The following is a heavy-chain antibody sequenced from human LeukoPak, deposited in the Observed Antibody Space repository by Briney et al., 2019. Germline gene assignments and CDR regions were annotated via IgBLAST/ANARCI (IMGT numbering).Heavy chain of an antibody. V-gene: IGHV4-30-2*01. CDR1: GGSISSGGHS. CDR3: ARETSRRDGYNVFDP. D-gene: IGHD5-24*01. Sequence: SETLSLTCAVSGGSISSGGHSWSWIRQPPGKGLEWIGYIYHSGSTYYNPSLKSRVTISVDRSKNQFSLKLSSVTAADTAVYYCARETSRRDGYNVFDPWGQGTLVTVSS. J-gene: IGHJ5*02. CDR2: IYHSGST.